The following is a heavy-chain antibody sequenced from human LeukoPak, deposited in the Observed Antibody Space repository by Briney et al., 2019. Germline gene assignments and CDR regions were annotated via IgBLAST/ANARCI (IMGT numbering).Heavy chain of an antibody. D-gene: IGHD2-21*02. CDR1: GGSVSSGSYY. J-gene: IGHJ5*02. CDR3: ARGYCGGDCYSFDP. Sequence: KSSETLSLTCTVSGGSVSSGSYYWSWIRQPPGKGLEWIGYIYYSGSTNYNPSLKSRVTISVDTSKNQFSLKLSSVTAADTAVYYCARGYCGGDCYSFDPWGQGTLVTVSS. CDR2: IYYSGST. V-gene: IGHV4-61*01.